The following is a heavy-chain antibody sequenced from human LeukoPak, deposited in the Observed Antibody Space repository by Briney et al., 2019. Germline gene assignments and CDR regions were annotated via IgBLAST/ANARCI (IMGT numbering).Heavy chain of an antibody. Sequence: PSETLSLTCTVSGGSIGSYYWSWIRQPAGEGLEWIGRIYSNGRTSYNPSLKSRVTVSLDTSKNQFSLNLTSVTAADTAVYYCARRALAYYGMDVWGQGTTVTVSS. CDR3: ARRALAYYGMDV. V-gene: IGHV4-4*07. J-gene: IGHJ6*02. CDR2: IYSNGRT. CDR1: GGSIGSYY.